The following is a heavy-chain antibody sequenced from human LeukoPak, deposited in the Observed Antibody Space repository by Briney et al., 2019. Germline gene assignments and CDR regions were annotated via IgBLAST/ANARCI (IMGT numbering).Heavy chain of an antibody. CDR2: ISSSSSYI. D-gene: IGHD3-10*01. J-gene: IGHJ4*02. CDR3: ARAVYYGSGSYGP. Sequence: KAGGSLRLSCAASGFTFSSYSMNWVRQAPGKGLEWVSSISSSSSYIYYADSVKGRFTISRGNAKNSLYLQMNSLRAEDTAVYYCARAVYYGSGSYGPWGQGTLVTVSS. CDR1: GFTFSSYS. V-gene: IGHV3-21*01.